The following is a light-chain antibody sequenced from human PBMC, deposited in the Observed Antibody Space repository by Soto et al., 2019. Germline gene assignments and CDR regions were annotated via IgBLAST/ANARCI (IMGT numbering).Light chain of an antibody. CDR1: SSDVGGYNF. CDR3: SSYAVTSLV. V-gene: IGLV2-8*01. J-gene: IGLJ1*01. CDR2: EVS. Sequence: QSALTQPPSASGSPGQSVTISCTGTSSDVGGYNFVSWYQQHPGKAPKLMIYEVSKRPSGVPDRFSGSKSGNTASLTVSGLQVEDEADYYCSSYAVTSLVFGTGTKVTVL.